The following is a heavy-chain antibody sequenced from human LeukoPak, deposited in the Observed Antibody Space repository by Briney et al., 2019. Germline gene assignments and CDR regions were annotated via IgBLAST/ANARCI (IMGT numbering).Heavy chain of an antibody. D-gene: IGHD2-15*01. J-gene: IGHJ4*02. CDR3: AREGVGGYCSGGSCEGYFDY. Sequence: GGSLRLSCAASGFTFSSYGMHWVRQAPGKGLEWVAVISYDGSNKYYADSVKGRFTISRDNAKNTLYLQMNSLRAEDTAVYYCAREGVGGYCSGGSCEGYFDYWGQGTLVTVSS. CDR1: GFTFSSYG. V-gene: IGHV3-30*03. CDR2: ISYDGSNK.